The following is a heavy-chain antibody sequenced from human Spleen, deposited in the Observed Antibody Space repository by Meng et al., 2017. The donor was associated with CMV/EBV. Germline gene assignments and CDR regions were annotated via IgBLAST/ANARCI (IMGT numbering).Heavy chain of an antibody. D-gene: IGHD4-17*01. CDR1: GYNFDIYG. V-gene: IGHV1-18*01. J-gene: IGHJ4*02. CDR3: ARAGAAVTTNFDF. CDR2: VGAENGET. Sequence: CKDSGYNFDIYGITWVRQAPGQGLEWVGWVGAENGETNYGQKFQGRVTVTADTFTKTAYMEMRSLRSDDSAIYYCARAGAAVTTNFDFWGQGTLVTVSS.